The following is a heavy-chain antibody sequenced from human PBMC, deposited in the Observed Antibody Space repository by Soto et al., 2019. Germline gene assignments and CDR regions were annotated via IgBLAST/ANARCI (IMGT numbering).Heavy chain of an antibody. CDR3: AKVVVGPGGDAFDI. Sequence: SGTLALTCTVSSGSISSYYWSWIRQPPGEGLEWIGYIYNSGSTNYNPSLKSRVTISVDTSKNQFSLKLSSVTAADTAVYYCAKVVVGPGGDAFDIWGRGTMVTVS. J-gene: IGHJ3*02. CDR1: SGSISSYY. D-gene: IGHD2-21*01. CDR2: IYNSGST. V-gene: IGHV4-59*01.